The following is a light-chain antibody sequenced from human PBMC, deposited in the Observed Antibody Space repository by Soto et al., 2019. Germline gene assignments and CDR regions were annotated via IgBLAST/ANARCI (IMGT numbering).Light chain of an antibody. Sequence: EIVLTQSPATLPLSPGERATLSCRASQSVSSYLAWYQQKPGQAPRLLISDASNRATGIPARFSGSGSGTDFTLTISTLEPEDFAVYYCQQYNNWPPITFGQGTRLEIK. CDR3: QQYNNWPPIT. CDR2: DAS. J-gene: IGKJ5*01. V-gene: IGKV3-11*01. CDR1: QSVSSY.